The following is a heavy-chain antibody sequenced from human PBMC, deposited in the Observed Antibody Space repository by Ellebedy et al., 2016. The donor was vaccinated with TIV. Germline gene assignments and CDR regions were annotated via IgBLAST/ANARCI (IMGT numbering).Heavy chain of an antibody. CDR3: ARMTSRGFSTPAY. CDR2: IHSSGTT. J-gene: IGHJ4*02. V-gene: IGHV4-61*01. Sequence: SETLSLTXTVSGGSVNNENNFWSWIRQPPGKTLEWVGYIHSSGTTTYSPSLKSRVTVSVDTSKNQFSLKLRSVTAADTAVYYCARMTSRGFSTPAYWGQGTLVTVSS. D-gene: IGHD6-19*01. CDR1: GGSVNNENNF.